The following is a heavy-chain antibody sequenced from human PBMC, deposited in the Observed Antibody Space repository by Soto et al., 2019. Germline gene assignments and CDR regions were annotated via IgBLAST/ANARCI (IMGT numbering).Heavy chain of an antibody. J-gene: IGHJ5*01. D-gene: IGHD6-13*01. CDR3: ARDQQFRNWFDS. V-gene: IGHV1-3*01. Sequence: SXKVSFKDSGYTXSRYALDLVRQAPGQRLEWMGWINAGNWNTKYSQKFEGRVTLTTDTYANTVYMELSSLRFEDKALYYCARDQQFRNWFDSWGQGTLFTVSS. CDR2: INAGNWNT. CDR1: GYTXSRYA.